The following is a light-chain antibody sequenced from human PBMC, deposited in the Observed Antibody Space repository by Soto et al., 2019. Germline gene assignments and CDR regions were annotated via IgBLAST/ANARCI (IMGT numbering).Light chain of an antibody. CDR3: QQSYSTPMYT. CDR2: AAS. V-gene: IGKV1-39*01. Sequence: DIQMTQSPSSLSASVGDRVTITCRASQSISSYLNWYQQKPGKAPKLLIYAASSLQSGVPSRCSGSGSGTDFILTISSLQHEDFATYYCQQSYSTPMYTFGKGTKLEIK. CDR1: QSISSY. J-gene: IGKJ2*01.